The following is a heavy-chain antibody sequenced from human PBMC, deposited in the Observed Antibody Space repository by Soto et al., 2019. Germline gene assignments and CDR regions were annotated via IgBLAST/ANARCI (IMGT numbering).Heavy chain of an antibody. J-gene: IGHJ4*02. CDR3: TGNSSGDTKGDY. CDR2: IRSKANSYAT. Sequence: EVQLVESGGGLVQPGGSLKLSCAACGFTFSGSAMHWVRQASGKGLEWVGRIRSKANSYATAYAASGKGRFTISRDDSKNTAYLQMNRLRTEDTAVYYCTGNSSGDTKGDYWGQGTLVTVSS. D-gene: IGHD6-19*01. V-gene: IGHV3-73*02. CDR1: GFTFSGSA.